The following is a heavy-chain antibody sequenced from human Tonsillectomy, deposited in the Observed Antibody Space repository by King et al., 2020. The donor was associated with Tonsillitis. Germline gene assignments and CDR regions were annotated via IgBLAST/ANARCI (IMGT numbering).Heavy chain of an antibody. J-gene: IGHJ4*02. D-gene: IGHD3-22*01. CDR1: GFTFNNYW. CDR3: ARDAPYDSGGYYY. CDR2: IKEDGSEK. V-gene: IGHV3-7*01. Sequence: VQLVQSGGGLVQPGGSLRLSCAASGFTFNNYWMSWVRQAPGKGLEWVANIKEDGSEKHYVDSVKGRFTISRDNAKNSLYLQMNSLRAEDTAVYYCARDAPYDSGGYYYWGQGTLVTVSS.